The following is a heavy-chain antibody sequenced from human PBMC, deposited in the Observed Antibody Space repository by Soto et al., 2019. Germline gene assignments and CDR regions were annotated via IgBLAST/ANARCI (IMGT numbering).Heavy chain of an antibody. CDR2: IYYSGST. D-gene: IGHD3-22*01. CDR1: GGSISRYY. Sequence: SETLSLTCTVSGGSISRYYWSWSRQPPGKGLEWIGYIYYSGSTNYNPSLKSRVTISVDTSKNQFSLKLSSVTAADTAVYYCARVGDSSGYPPDAFDIWGQGTMVTVSS. J-gene: IGHJ3*02. CDR3: ARVGDSSGYPPDAFDI. V-gene: IGHV4-59*01.